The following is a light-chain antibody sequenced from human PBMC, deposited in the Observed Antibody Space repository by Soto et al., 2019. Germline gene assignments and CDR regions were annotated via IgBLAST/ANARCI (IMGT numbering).Light chain of an antibody. CDR3: QQYIRWPLT. J-gene: IGKJ4*01. CDR1: QSVARSY. V-gene: IGKV3-20*01. Sequence: ETVLTQSPGTLSLSPGEKATLSCRASQSVARSYLAWYQQKPGQAPRVLIYSASSRATGIPDRFSGSGSGTEFTLTISSLQSEDFAVYYCQQYIRWPLTFGGGTKVDIK. CDR2: SAS.